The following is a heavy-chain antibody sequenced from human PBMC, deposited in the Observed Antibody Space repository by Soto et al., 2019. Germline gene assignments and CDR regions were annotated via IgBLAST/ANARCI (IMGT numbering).Heavy chain of an antibody. CDR2: IDNDGSDT. CDR3: ARGGGAIAARWFDS. D-gene: IGHD6-6*01. CDR1: GFTFSSHW. J-gene: IGHJ5*01. Sequence: EVQLVESGGGLVQPGGSLRLSCAASGFTFSSHWMHWVRQAPGKGLVWVSRIDNDGSDTTYADSVKGRFTISRDNAKNTLYLQMNGLRAEDTAVYYCARGGGAIAARWFDSWGQGTLLTVSS. V-gene: IGHV3-74*01.